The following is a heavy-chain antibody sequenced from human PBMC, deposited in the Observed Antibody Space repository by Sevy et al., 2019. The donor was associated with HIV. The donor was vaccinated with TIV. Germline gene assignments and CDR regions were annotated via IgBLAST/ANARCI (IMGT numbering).Heavy chain of an antibody. CDR1: GFSFRSYG. Sequence: GGSLRLSCAASGFSFRSYGMHWVRQAPGKGLEWMSYIQYDGSNKDYADSVKGRFTISRDNSKNTLYLQMNRLRVEDTAGFNCVKEGGGGGGDHWGQGTLVTVSS. CDR2: IQYDGSNK. CDR3: VKEGGGGGGDH. D-gene: IGHD3-16*01. J-gene: IGHJ4*02. V-gene: IGHV3-30*02.